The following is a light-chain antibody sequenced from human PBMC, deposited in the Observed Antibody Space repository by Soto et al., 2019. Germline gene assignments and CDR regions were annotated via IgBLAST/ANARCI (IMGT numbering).Light chain of an antibody. CDR1: QDISHY. Sequence: DIQMPQSPSALSASVADTFTVSFQASQDISHYLNWYQQKPGKALKLLIYDASNLHPGVPSRFRGSGSGTEFSFNITSLQPEDVATYYCQQYDDLPITFGQGTRLEIK. J-gene: IGKJ5*01. V-gene: IGKV1-33*01. CDR2: DAS. CDR3: QQYDDLPIT.